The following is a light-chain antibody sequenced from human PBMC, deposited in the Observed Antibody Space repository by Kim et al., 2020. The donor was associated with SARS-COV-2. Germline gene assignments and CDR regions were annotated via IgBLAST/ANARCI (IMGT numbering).Light chain of an antibody. CDR1: SSDVGGYNY. CDR3: SSYTTNTTPLV. CDR2: EVS. V-gene: IGLV2-14*01. J-gene: IGLJ3*02. Sequence: QSALTQPASVSGSPGQSITISCTGTSSDVGGYNYVSWYQQHPGKAPKLMIYEVSNRPSGISNRFSGSKSGNTASLTISGLQAEDEADYYCSSYTTNTTPLVFGGGTQLTVL.